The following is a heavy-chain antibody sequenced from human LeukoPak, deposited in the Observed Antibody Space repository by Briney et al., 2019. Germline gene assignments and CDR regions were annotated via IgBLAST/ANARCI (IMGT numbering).Heavy chain of an antibody. V-gene: IGHV1-2*02. CDR1: GYTFTGYY. J-gene: IGHJ4*02. D-gene: IGHD1-1*01. CDR3: ARELKAGSPSDY. Sequence: ASVKVSCKASGYTFTGYYMHWVRQAPGQGLEWMGWINPNSGGTNYAQKFQGRVTMTRDTSISTAYMELSGLRSDDTAVYYCARELKAGSPSDYWGQGTLVTVSS. CDR2: INPNSGGT.